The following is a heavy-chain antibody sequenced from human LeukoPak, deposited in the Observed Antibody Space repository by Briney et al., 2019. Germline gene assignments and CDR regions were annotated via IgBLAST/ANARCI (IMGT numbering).Heavy chain of an antibody. CDR2: ISGSGGST. Sequence: GGSLRLSCAASGFTLSTYTMNWVRQAPGKGLEWVSAISGSGGSTYYADSVKGRFTISRDNSKNTLYLQMNSLRAEDTAMYYCAKDVDSSSFDYWGQGTLVTVSS. CDR1: GFTLSTYT. V-gene: IGHV3-23*01. CDR3: AKDVDSSSFDY. J-gene: IGHJ4*02. D-gene: IGHD6-13*01.